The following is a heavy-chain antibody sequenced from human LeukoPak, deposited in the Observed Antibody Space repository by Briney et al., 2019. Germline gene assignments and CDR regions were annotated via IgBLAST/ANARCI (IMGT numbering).Heavy chain of an antibody. CDR1: GFTFSSSG. D-gene: IGHD6-13*01. Sequence: PGGSLRLSCAASGFTFSSSGMHWVRPAPGKGLEWGAVISYDGSNKYYADSVKGRFTLSRDNSKNTLYLQMNSVRAEDTGVYYCAKIECNSWYSIDYWAQGTLVTVSS. V-gene: IGHV3-30*18. CDR3: AKIECNSWYSIDY. J-gene: IGHJ4*02. CDR2: ISYDGSNK.